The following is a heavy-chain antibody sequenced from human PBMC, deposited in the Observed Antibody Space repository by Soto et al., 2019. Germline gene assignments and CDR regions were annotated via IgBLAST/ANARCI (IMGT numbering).Heavy chain of an antibody. CDR1: GYTFTSYG. D-gene: IGHD6-13*01. CDR3: ARVGSSSWYVSYYYHGMDV. V-gene: IGHV1-18*01. Sequence: ASVKVSCKASGYTFTSYGISWVRQAPGQGLEWMGWISAYNGNTNYAQKLQGRVTMTTDTSTSTAYMELRSLRSDDTAVYYCARVGSSSWYVSYYYHGMDVWGQGTTVTVSS. CDR2: ISAYNGNT. J-gene: IGHJ6*02.